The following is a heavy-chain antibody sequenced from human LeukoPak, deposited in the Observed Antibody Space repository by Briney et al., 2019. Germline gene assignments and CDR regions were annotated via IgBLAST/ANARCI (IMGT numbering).Heavy chain of an antibody. CDR2: MSYDGSKK. V-gene: IGHV3-30*18. J-gene: IGHJ4*02. CDR1: GFIFSAYG. D-gene: IGHD3-9*01. CDR3: AKEERYFDWLPYFDY. Sequence: PGGSLRPSCAGSGFIFSAYGMHWVRQAPGKGLEWVAVMSYDGSKKYYADSVKGRFTISRDNSKRTLHLQMNSLRAEDTAVYYCAKEERYFDWLPYFDYWGQGTLVTVSS.